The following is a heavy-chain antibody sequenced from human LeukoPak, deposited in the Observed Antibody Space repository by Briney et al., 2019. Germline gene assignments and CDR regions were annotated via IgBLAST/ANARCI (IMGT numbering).Heavy chain of an antibody. CDR2: ISAYNGNT. J-gene: IGHJ4*02. CDR1: GYTFTSYG. V-gene: IGHV1-18*01. Sequence: GASVKVSCKASGYTFTSYGISWVRQAPGQGLEWMGWISAYNGNTNYAQKLQGRVTMTTDTSTSTAYMELRSLRSDDTAVYYCARSVVVAATEPSYYFDYWGQGTLVTVSS. D-gene: IGHD2-15*01. CDR3: ARSVVVAATEPSYYFDY.